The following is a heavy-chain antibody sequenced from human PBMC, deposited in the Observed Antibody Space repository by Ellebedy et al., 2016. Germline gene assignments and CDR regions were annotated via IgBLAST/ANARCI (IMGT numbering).Heavy chain of an antibody. D-gene: IGHD6-19*01. J-gene: IGHJ3*01. CDR2: VFHNGDG. Sequence: SETLSLTCNVFGGSVRNEFWNWIRRPPGKGLEWIGFVFHNGDGLYNPSLKSRLSMSVDTSKSQISLRLMSVTAADTAVYYCAKWNGGWYAFEVWGQGTMVTVSS. CDR3: AKWNGGWYAFEV. V-gene: IGHV4-59*02. CDR1: GGSVRNEF.